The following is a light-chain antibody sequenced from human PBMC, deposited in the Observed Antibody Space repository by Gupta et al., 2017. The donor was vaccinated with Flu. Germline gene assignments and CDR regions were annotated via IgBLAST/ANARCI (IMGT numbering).Light chain of an antibody. CDR2: END. V-gene: IGLV1-51*02. CDR3: AAEDSSPRAFV. J-gene: IGLJ2*01. CDR1: SSNIGTQY. Sequence: QSVLTQPPSVSAAPGQKVTISCSGSSSNIGTQYVSWYHQVPGPAPKLLIYENDQRPSEVPDRFSGSKAGTSATLGITCLHTGEEAVYYCAAEDSSPRAFVFGGGTKLTVL.